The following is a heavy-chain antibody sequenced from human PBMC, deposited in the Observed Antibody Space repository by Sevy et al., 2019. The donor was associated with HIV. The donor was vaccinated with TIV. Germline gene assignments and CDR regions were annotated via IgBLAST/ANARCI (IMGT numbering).Heavy chain of an antibody. D-gene: IGHD5-18*01. CDR3: AAGDTAFLADLDF. Sequence: GGSLRLSCGASGFSISTHAMNWVRQAPGRGLEWISGISAIDGSTHYADSVKGRFTISRDNSKNTVHLQMNSLRAEDTALYYCAAGDTAFLADLDFWGQGTLVTVSS. CDR1: GFSISTHA. CDR2: ISAIDGST. V-gene: IGHV3-23*01. J-gene: IGHJ4*02.